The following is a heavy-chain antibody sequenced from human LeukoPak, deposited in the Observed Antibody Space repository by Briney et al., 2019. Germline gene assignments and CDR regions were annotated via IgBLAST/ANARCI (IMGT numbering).Heavy chain of an antibody. J-gene: IGHJ4*02. CDR2: ISSSSSYI. V-gene: IGHV3-21*04. Sequence: ETLSLTCAVYGGSFSGYYWSWVRQAPGKGLEWVSSISSSSSYIYYADSVKGRFTISRDNAKNSLYLQMNSLRAEDTAVYYCAKVWLGGGSYYQVYFDYWGQGTLVTVSS. CDR1: GGSFSGYY. D-gene: IGHD1-26*01. CDR3: AKVWLGGGSYYQVYFDY.